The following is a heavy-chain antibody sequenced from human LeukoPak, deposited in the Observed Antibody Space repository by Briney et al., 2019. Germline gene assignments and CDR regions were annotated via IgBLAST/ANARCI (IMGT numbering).Heavy chain of an antibody. CDR2: INPNSGGT. CDR1: GYTFTGYY. J-gene: IGHJ4*02. Sequence: GASVKVSCKASGYTFTGYYMHWVRQAPGQGLEWMGWINPNSGGTNYAQKFQGRDTMTRDTSISTAYMELSRLRSDDTAVYYCARDSRRAAATKYSSGWGTDYWGQGTLVTVSS. D-gene: IGHD6-19*01. V-gene: IGHV1-2*02. CDR3: ARDSRRAAATKYSSGWGTDY.